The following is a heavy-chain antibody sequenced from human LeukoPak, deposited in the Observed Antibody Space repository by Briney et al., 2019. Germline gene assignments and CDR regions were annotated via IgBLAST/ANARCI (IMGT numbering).Heavy chain of an antibody. D-gene: IGHD2-15*01. CDR3: ARQYCSGGSCYLEGLGY. V-gene: IGHV1-2*02. Sequence: GASVKVSCKASGYTFTGYYMHWVRQAPGQGLEWMGWINPNSGGTNYAQKFQGRVTMTRDTSISTAYMELSRLRSDDTAVYYCARQYCSGGSCYLEGLGYWGQGTLVTVSS. J-gene: IGHJ4*02. CDR2: INPNSGGT. CDR1: GYTFTGYY.